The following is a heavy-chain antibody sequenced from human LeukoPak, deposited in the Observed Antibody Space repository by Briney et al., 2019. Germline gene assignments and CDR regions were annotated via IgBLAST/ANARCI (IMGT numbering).Heavy chain of an antibody. CDR2: ISSSGTTI. V-gene: IGHV3-11*01. CDR3: AREQRYSYANDY. Sequence: SGGSLRLSCAASGLTFSDYYMSWIRQAPGKGLEWVSYISSSGTTIYYADSVKGRFTISRDNAKNSLYLQMNSLRAEDTAVYYCAREQRYSYANDYWGQGTLVTVSS. J-gene: IGHJ4*02. CDR1: GLTFSDYY. D-gene: IGHD5-18*01.